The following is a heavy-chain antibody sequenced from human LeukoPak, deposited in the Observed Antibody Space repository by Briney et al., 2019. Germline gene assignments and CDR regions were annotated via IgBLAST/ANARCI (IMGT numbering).Heavy chain of an antibody. CDR1: GYSFTTYW. V-gene: IGHV5-51*01. D-gene: IGHD2-15*01. CDR3: AREKYVGRLTEY. CDR2: IYPGDSDT. Sequence: GESLKISCKGSGYSFTTYWIAWGRQVPGKGLEWMGIIYPGDSDTRYSPSFQGQVTISADKSINTAYLQWSSLKASDTAIYYCAREKYVGRLTEYWGQGTLVTVSS. J-gene: IGHJ4*02.